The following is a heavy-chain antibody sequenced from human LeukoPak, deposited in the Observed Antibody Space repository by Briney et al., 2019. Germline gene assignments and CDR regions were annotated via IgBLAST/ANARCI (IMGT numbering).Heavy chain of an antibody. CDR1: GFTFSSYS. CDR2: ISSSSSYI. V-gene: IGHV3-21*01. J-gene: IGHJ4*02. D-gene: IGHD3-22*01. Sequence: PGGSLRLSCAASGFTFSSYSMNWVRQAPGKGLEWVSSISSSSSYIYYADSVKGRFTVSRDNAKNSLYLQMNSLRAEDTAVYYCAKDTYYFESIGSHRPALNDNWGQGTLVTVSS. CDR3: AKDTYYFESIGSHRPALNDN.